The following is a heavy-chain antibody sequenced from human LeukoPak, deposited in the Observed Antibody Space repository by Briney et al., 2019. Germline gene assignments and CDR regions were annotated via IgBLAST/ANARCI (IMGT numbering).Heavy chain of an antibody. CDR2: INHGGST. V-gene: IGHV4-34*01. D-gene: IGHD2-2*01. CDR1: GGSFSGYY. CDR3: ARGGARYCSSTSCPLLDY. J-gene: IGHJ4*02. Sequence: SETLSLTCAVYGGSFSGYYWSWIRQPPGKGLEWIGEINHGGSTNYNPSLKSRVTISVDTSKNQFSLKLSSVTAADTAVYYCARGGARYCSSTSCPLLDYWGQGTLVTVSS.